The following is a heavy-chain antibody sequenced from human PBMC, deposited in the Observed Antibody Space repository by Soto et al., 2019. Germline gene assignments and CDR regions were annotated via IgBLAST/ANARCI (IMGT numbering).Heavy chain of an antibody. CDR3: ARDPKDIVLMVYAIRSGHWFDP. CDR1: GYTFTGYY. V-gene: IGHV1-2*02. D-gene: IGHD2-8*01. CDR2: INPNSGGT. J-gene: IGHJ5*02. Sequence: ASVKVSCKASGYTFTGYYMHWVRQAPGQGLEWMGWINPNSGGTNYAQKFQGRVTMTRDTSISTAYMELSRLRSGDTAVYYCARDPKDIVLMVYAIRSGHWFDPWGQGTLVTVSS.